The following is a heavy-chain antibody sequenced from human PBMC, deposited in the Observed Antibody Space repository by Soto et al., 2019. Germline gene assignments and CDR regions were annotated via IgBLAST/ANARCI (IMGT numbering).Heavy chain of an antibody. Sequence: QVQLVQSGAEVKKPGASVKVSCKASGYTFTSYDINWVRQATGQGLEWMGWMNPNSGNTGYAQKLQGRVPMTRNTSISTAYMELSRLRSEDTAVYYCARGWYYGSGSPVDPWGQGTLVTVSS. D-gene: IGHD3-10*01. V-gene: IGHV1-8*01. J-gene: IGHJ5*02. CDR3: ARGWYYGSGSPVDP. CDR2: MNPNSGNT. CDR1: GYTFTSYD.